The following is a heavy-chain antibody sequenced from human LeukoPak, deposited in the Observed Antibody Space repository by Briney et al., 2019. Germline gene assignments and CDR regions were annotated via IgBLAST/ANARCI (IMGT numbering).Heavy chain of an antibody. CDR3: ARADCSSSTCYLRRSWFDP. D-gene: IGHD2-2*01. Sequence: PGGSLRLSCSVSGFTFSNYWMTWVRQAPGRGLECLAIINEDGSEKHHVDSVKGRFTISRDDAKNSLYLEMNSLRAEDTAVYYCARADCSSSTCYLRRSWFDPWGQGTLVTVSS. V-gene: IGHV3-7*01. CDR2: INEDGSEK. CDR1: GFTFSNYW. J-gene: IGHJ5*02.